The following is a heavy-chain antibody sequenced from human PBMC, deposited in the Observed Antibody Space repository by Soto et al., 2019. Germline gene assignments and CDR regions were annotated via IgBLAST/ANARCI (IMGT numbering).Heavy chain of an antibody. CDR1: GGSISGYY. CDR3: ARDFRADTAVRCNYYYYGMDV. V-gene: IGHV4-59*12. D-gene: IGHD5-18*01. J-gene: IGHJ6*02. CDR2: IYYRGST. Sequence: SETLSLTCNVSGGSISGYYWSWIRQPPGKGLEYIGYIYYRGSTNYNPSLESRVTISVDKSKNQFSLKLSSVTAADTAVYYCARDFRADTAVRCNYYYYGMDVWGQGTTVTVSS.